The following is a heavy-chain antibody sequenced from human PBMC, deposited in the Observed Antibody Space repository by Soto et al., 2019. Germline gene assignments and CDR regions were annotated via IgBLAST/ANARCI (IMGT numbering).Heavy chain of an antibody. Sequence: GGSLRLSCTASGFTFGDYAMSWVRQAPGKGLEWVGFIRSKAYGGTTEYAASVKGRFTISRDDSKSIAYLQMNSLKTEDTAVYYCTRSLWFGELLFPDAYFDYWGQGTLVTVSS. CDR1: GFTFGDYA. V-gene: IGHV3-49*04. CDR3: TRSLWFGELLFPDAYFDY. J-gene: IGHJ4*02. D-gene: IGHD3-10*01. CDR2: IRSKAYGGTT.